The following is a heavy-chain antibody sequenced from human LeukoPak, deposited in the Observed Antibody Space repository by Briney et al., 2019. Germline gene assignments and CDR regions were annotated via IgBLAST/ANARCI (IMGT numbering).Heavy chain of an antibody. CDR3: ATNFGAYYYDTSGYYDF. V-gene: IGHV3-43*02. CDR1: GFTFDDYA. CDR2: ISGDGNST. D-gene: IGHD3-22*01. J-gene: IGHJ4*02. Sequence: PGGSLRLSCAASGFTFDDYAMHWVRQAPGKGLERVSLISGDGNSTNYAGSVKGRFTISRDNNKNSLYLQMNSLRTEDTAFYYCATNFGAYYYDTSGYYDFWGQGTLVTVSS.